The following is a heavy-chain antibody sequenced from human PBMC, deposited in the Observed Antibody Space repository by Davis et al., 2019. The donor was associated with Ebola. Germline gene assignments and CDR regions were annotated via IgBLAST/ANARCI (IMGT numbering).Heavy chain of an antibody. CDR2: IYHSGST. D-gene: IGHD2-21*02. CDR1: GGSISSGGYS. Sequence: PSETLSLTCAVSGGSISSGGYSWSWIRQPPGKGLEWIGYIYHSGSTYYNPSLKSRVTISVDRSKNQFSLKLSSVTAADTAVYYCARGPCGGDCYSEGYDAFDIWGQGTMVTVSS. V-gene: IGHV4-30-2*01. CDR3: ARGPCGGDCYSEGYDAFDI. J-gene: IGHJ3*02.